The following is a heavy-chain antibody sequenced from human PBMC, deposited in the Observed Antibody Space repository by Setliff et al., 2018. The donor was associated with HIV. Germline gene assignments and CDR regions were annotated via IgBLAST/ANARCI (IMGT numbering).Heavy chain of an antibody. D-gene: IGHD6-6*01. Sequence: SCTVSGGSISNSNYFWDWIRQPPGKGLEWIGSAGSADYGGNAYYNPSLKSRVTISIDTSKNQFSLKLTSVTAADTAVYYCARAGSAAASPLDYWGQGTLVTVSS. CDR2: AGSADYGGNA. J-gene: IGHJ4*02. CDR1: GGSISNSNYF. V-gene: IGHV4-39*07. CDR3: ARAGSAAASPLDY.